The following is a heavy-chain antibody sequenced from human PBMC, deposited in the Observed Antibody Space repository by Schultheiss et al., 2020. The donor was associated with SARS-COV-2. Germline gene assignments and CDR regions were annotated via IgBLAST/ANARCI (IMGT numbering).Heavy chain of an antibody. CDR1: GGSVSSGSYY. CDR3: ARHPTDSSGYAFDY. Sequence: SQTLSLTCTVSGGSVSSGSYYWSWVRQPPGKGLEWIGYIYHSGSTYYNPSLKSRVTISVDTSKNQFSLKLSSVTAADTAVYYCARHPTDSSGYAFDYWGQGTLVTVSS. D-gene: IGHD3-22*01. J-gene: IGHJ4*02. CDR2: IYHSGST. V-gene: IGHV4-39*01.